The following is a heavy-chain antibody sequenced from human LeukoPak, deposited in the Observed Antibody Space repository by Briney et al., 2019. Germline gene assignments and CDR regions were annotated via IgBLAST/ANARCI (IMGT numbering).Heavy chain of an antibody. D-gene: IGHD4-11*01. J-gene: IGHJ4*02. Sequence: AWTLTLTCEASGFTFSHYGMHWVRQAPGQGLEWVAVIWSDATNQYYSDSVKARFTISRDNFKRTVSLQMNSLRAEDTAVYYCVKDAQRGFDYSNSLQHWGQGSLVTVPS. V-gene: IGHV3-33*06. CDR1: GFTFSHYG. CDR3: VKDAQRGFDYSNSLQH. CDR2: IWSDATNQ.